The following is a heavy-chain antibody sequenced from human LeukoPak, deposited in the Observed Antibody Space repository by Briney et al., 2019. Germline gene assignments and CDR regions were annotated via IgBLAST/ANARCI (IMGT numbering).Heavy chain of an antibody. CDR2: IVGSSRNI. CDR3: ATDSPETAAFDY. CDR1: GFSFSTYS. J-gene: IGHJ4*02. D-gene: IGHD1-1*01. V-gene: IGHV3-48*04. Sequence: GGSLRLPCAASGFSFSTYSMNWVRQAPGKGLEWVSYIVGSSRNIYYADSVKGRFTISRDNAKNSLYLQMDSLRAEDTAVYHCATDSPETAAFDYWGQGTLVTVSS.